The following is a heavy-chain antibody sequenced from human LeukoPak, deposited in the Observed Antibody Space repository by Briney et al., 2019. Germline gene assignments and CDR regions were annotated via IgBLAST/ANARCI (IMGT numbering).Heavy chain of an antibody. V-gene: IGHV4-59*01. J-gene: IGHJ4*02. CDR2: IYYRGST. D-gene: IGHD1-26*01. CDR3: ATQLPGSYFDY. CDR1: GGSISSYY. Sequence: SETLSLTCTVSGGSISSYYWSWIRQPPGKGLEWIGYIYYRGSTNYNPSLKSRVTISIDTSKNQFSLKMSSVTAADTAVYYCATQLPGSYFDYWGQGTLVTVSS.